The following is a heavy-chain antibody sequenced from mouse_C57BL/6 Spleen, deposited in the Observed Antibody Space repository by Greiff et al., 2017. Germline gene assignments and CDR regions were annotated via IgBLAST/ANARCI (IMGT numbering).Heavy chain of an antibody. CDR2: IRNKANGYTT. Sequence: EVKLVESGGGLVQPGGSLSLSCAASGFTFTDYYMSWVRQPPGKALEWLGFIRNKANGYTTEYSASVKGRFTISRDNSQSILYLQMNALRAEDSATYYCARYGNYGGFDYWGQGTTLTVSS. D-gene: IGHD1-1*01. J-gene: IGHJ2*01. CDR1: GFTFTDYY. V-gene: IGHV7-3*01. CDR3: ARYGNYGGFDY.